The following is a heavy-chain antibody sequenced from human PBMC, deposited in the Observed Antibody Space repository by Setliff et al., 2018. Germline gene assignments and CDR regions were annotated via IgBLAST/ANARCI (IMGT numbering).Heavy chain of an antibody. CDR3: ARGPLAASGTIYYGLDV. CDR1: GASITTYY. Sequence: SETLSLTCSVSGASITTYYWHWIRQPPGKGLEWIGFIDNRGTTNYNPALKSRVTISTDASKNHFALTLTSMTAADTAVYYCARGPLAASGTIYYGLDVWGQGSTVTVSS. CDR2: IDNRGTT. D-gene: IGHD6-13*01. V-gene: IGHV4-59*01. J-gene: IGHJ6*02.